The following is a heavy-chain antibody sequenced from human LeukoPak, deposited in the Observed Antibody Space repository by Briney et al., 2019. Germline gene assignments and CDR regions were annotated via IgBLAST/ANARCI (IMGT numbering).Heavy chain of an antibody. Sequence: PGRSLRLSCAASGFSVSNTHMSWVRQAPGKGLEWVSIIYSGGNTYYADSVKGRFTISRDNSKNTLYLQMNRLRPEDTAVYYCARGTVTAPDYWGQGTLVTVSS. CDR2: IYSGGNT. V-gene: IGHV3-53*01. CDR3: ARGTVTAPDY. CDR1: GFSVSNTH. J-gene: IGHJ4*02. D-gene: IGHD2-21*02.